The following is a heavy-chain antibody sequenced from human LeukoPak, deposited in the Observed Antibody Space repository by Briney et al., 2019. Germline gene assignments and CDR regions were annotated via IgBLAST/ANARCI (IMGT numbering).Heavy chain of an antibody. CDR3: ARDPPDFGVDG. V-gene: IGHV3-48*03. CDR1: GFTFSSYD. J-gene: IGHJ4*02. Sequence: PGGSLRLSCAASGFTFSSYDINWVRQAPGKGLEGVAHIGRSGSIIYYADSVKGRFTVSRDNANNSVYLQMNSLRAEDTAVYYCARDPPDFGVDGWGQGTLVTVSS. CDR2: IGRSGSII. D-gene: IGHD3-10*01.